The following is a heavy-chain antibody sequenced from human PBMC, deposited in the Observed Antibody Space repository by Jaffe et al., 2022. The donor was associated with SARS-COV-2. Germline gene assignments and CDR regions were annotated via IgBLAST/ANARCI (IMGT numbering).Heavy chain of an antibody. CDR2: IYYSGST. V-gene: IGHV4-59*01. CDR1: GGSISSYY. CDR3: ARAIPSGITIFGVDASYYYYGMDV. Sequence: QVQLQESGPGLVKPSETLSLTCTVSGGSISSYYWSWIRQPPGKGLEWIGYIYYSGSTNYNPSLKSRVTISVDTSKNQFSLKLSSVTAADTAVYYCARAIPSGITIFGVDASYYYYGMDVWGQGTTVTVSS. J-gene: IGHJ6*02. D-gene: IGHD3-3*01.